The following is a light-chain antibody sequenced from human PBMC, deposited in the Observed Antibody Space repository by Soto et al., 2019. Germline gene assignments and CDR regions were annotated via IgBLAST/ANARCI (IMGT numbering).Light chain of an antibody. J-gene: IGLJ1*01. Sequence: QSTLTQPASVSGSPGQSITIPCTGTSSDIGNYNAVSWYQQHPGKAPKLIIYEVTNRPSGVSDRFSGSKSGNTASLTISGLQAEDEADYYCGSWTTYRTYVFATGTKVTVL. CDR3: GSWTTYRTYV. CDR2: EVT. CDR1: SSDIGNYNA. V-gene: IGLV2-14*01.